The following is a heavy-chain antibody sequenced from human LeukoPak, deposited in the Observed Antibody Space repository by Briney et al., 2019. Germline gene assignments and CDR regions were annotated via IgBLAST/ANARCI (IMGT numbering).Heavy chain of an antibody. J-gene: IGHJ3*02. V-gene: IGHV3-48*01. CDR2: ISSSSSTI. CDR3: AREKYFLRSFDI. D-gene: IGHD3-9*01. Sequence: GGSLRLSCAASGFTFSSYSMNWVRQAPGKGLEWVSYISSSSSTIYYADSVKGRFTISRDNAKNSLYLQTNSLRAEDTAVYYCAREKYFLRSFDIWGQGTMVTVSS. CDR1: GFTFSSYS.